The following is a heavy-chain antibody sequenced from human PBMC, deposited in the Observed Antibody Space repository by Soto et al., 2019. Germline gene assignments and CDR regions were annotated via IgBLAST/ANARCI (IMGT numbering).Heavy chain of an antibody. CDR2: IYYSGST. J-gene: IGHJ4*02. CDR1: GGSISSYY. Sequence: PPETLSLTCTISGGSISSYYWSWLRQPPGKGLEWIGYIYYSGSTNDNPSLKSRVTISVNTSKNQFSLKLSSVTAADTAVYYCARDPKVGYSSGWFFDYWGQGTLVTVSS. V-gene: IGHV4-59*01. D-gene: IGHD6-19*01. CDR3: ARDPKVGYSSGWFFDY.